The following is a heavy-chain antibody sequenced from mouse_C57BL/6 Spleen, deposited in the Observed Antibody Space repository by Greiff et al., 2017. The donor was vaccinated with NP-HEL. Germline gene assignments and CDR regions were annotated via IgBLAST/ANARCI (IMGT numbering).Heavy chain of an antibody. CDR2: ISYSGST. J-gene: IGHJ1*03. Sequence: EVQGVESGPGMVKPSQSLSLTCTVTGYSITSGYDWHWIRHFPGNKLEWMGYISYSGSTNYNPSLKSRISITHDTSKNHFFLKLNSVTTEDTATYYCARAWDYYGSSSSYFDVWGTGTTVTVSS. CDR1: GYSITSGYD. V-gene: IGHV3-1*01. D-gene: IGHD1-1*01. CDR3: ARAWDYYGSSSSYFDV.